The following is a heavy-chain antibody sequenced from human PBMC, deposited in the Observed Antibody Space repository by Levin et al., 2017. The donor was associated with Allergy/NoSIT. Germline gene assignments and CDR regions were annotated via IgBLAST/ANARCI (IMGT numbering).Heavy chain of an antibody. CDR2: IGATGEHS. V-gene: IGHV3-23*01. Sequence: LSLTCAASGFTFSSHTMNWVRQAPGGGLEWVSSIGATGEHSFYAASVQGRFAISRDNFKNMLYLQMNNLRAEDTALYYCTRDRPFSDFDYWGQGSLVTVSS. CDR3: TRDRPFSDFDY. J-gene: IGHJ4*02. CDR1: GFTFSSHT. D-gene: IGHD2/OR15-2a*01.